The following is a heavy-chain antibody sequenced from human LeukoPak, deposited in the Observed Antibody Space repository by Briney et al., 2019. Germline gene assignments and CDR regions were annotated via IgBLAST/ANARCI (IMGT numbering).Heavy chain of an antibody. J-gene: IGHJ4*02. Sequence: GGSLRLSCAASGFTFSTYAMSWVRQAPGKGLEWVAVIRHDETKEYYADSVQGRFTISRDTSKTTLYLQMNSLRAEDTAVYYCAKEYTPSSPLGELDSWGQGTLVTVSS. V-gene: IGHV3-33*06. D-gene: IGHD6-6*01. CDR1: GFTFSTYA. CDR3: AKEYTPSSPLGELDS. CDR2: IRHDETKE.